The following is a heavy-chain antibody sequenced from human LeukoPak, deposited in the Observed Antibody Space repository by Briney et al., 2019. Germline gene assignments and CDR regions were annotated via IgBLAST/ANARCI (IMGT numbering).Heavy chain of an antibody. CDR1: GGSFSGYY. CDR3: ARAPITIFGVVIRNYYYYGMDV. Sequence: SETLSLTCAVYGGSFSGYYWSWIRQPPGKGLEWIGEINHSGSTNYNPSLKSRVTMSVDTSKNQFSLKLSSVTAADTAVYYCARAPITIFGVVIRNYYYYGMDVWGQGTTVTVSS. J-gene: IGHJ6*02. V-gene: IGHV4-34*01. D-gene: IGHD3-3*01. CDR2: INHSGST.